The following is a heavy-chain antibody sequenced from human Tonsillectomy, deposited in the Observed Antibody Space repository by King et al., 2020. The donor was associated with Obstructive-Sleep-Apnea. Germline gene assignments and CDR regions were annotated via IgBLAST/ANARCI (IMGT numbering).Heavy chain of an antibody. CDR2: ILYDGSNE. Sequence: QWQLVQSGGGVVHPGRSLRLSCAASGFIFSGYAMHWVRQAPGKGLEWVATILYDGSNEFYADSVKGRLTISRDNSNNTLYLHMSSLRPEDTALYYCAKEKREMVGSVGYEPIPYIASGGQGSLVTVSS. V-gene: IGHV3-30*18. J-gene: IGHJ4*02. CDR3: AKEKREMVGSVGYEPIPYIAS. D-gene: IGHD5-24*01. CDR1: GFIFSGYA.